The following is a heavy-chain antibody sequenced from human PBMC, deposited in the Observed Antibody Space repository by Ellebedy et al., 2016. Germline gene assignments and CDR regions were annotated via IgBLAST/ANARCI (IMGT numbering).Heavy chain of an antibody. J-gene: IGHJ4*02. CDR3: ARDSILVPHVGYFDY. V-gene: IGHV3-21*01. CDR2: ISSSSSYI. D-gene: IGHD2-2*02. Sequence: GESLKISCAASGFTFSSYSMNWVRQAPGKGLEWVSSISSSSSYIYYADSVKGRFTISRDNAKNSLYLQMNSLRAEDTAVYYCARDSILVPHVGYFDYWGQGTLVTVSS. CDR1: GFTFSSYS.